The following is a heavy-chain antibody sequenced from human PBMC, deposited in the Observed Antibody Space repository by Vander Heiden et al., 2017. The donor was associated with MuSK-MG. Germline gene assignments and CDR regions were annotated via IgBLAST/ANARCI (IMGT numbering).Heavy chain of an antibody. CDR3: ARGLDSSGYYSY. Sequence: VQLVQSGAEVKKPGASVRVSCKASGFTFTNYYMHWVRQAPGQGLEWVGIINPSGSSATYAQKFQGRVTMTRDTATSTVYMEMSSLRSEDTAVYYCARGLDSSGYYSYWGQGTLVTVSS. D-gene: IGHD3-22*01. J-gene: IGHJ4*02. CDR1: GFTFTNYY. CDR2: INPSGSSA. V-gene: IGHV1-46*01.